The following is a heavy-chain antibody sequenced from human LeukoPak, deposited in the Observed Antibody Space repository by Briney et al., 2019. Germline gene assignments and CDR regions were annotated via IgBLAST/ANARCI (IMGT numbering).Heavy chain of an antibody. D-gene: IGHD2-21*01. CDR2: ISGNGGTV. CDR3: AKTDRWLVIANFDY. Sequence: GGSLRLSCTGSTFTFSDYAMSWVRQAPGKGLEWVSSISGNGGTVYYGDSVKGRFTISRDNSKNTLYLQMNSLRAEDTAVYYCAKTDRWLVIANFDYWGQGTLVTVSS. J-gene: IGHJ4*02. CDR1: TFTFSDYA. V-gene: IGHV3-23*01.